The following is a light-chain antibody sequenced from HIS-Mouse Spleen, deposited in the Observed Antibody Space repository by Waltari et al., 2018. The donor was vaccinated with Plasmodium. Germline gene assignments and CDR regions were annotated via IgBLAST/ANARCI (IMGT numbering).Light chain of an antibody. CDR3: SSYAGSNNLV. V-gene: IGLV2-8*01. CDR1: SSDGGGYNY. Sequence: QSALTQPPSASGSPGQSATISGTGTSSDGGGYNYGSWYQQPPGKAPKRIIYEFSKRPSGVLVRFSGSKSGNTASLTVSGLQAEDEADYYCSSYAGSNNLVFGGGTKLTVL. CDR2: EFS. J-gene: IGLJ2*01.